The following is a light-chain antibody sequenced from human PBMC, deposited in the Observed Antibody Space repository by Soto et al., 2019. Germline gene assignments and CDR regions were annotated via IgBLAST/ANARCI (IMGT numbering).Light chain of an antibody. CDR2: DAS. Sequence: YSLSASVGDRVFITCRASQGIRSALAWYQHTPGKAPKILIYDASSLQSGVPSRFSGSESGTECTLTISSLQPEDFATYYCQQLTTYPLTFCHGTRLE. CDR3: QQLTTYPLT. J-gene: IGKJ5*01. V-gene: IGKV1-13*02. CDR1: QGIRSA.